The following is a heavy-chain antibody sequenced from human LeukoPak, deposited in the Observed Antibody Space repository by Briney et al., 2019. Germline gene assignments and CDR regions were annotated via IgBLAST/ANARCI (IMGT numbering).Heavy chain of an antibody. V-gene: IGHV3-11*01. J-gene: IGHJ3*02. D-gene: IGHD3-22*01. CDR2: ISNSGSTI. CDR3: ASAYYYVKSGFLDAFDM. CDR1: RFTFSDYY. Sequence: GGSLRLSCAASRFTFSDYYMSWIRQAPGKGLEWVSYISNSGSTIYYADSVKGRFTISRDNAKNSLYLQMNSLRAEDTALYYCASAYYYVKSGFLDAFDMWGQGTMVTVSS.